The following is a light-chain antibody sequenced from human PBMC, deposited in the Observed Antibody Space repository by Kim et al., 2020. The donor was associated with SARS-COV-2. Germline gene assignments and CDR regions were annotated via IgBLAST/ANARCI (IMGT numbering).Light chain of an antibody. J-gene: IGLJ2*01. V-gene: IGLV1-44*01. Sequence: PGQSVTISCSGSISNIGSNTVNWYQQLPGTAPKLLIYSNNQRPSGVPDRFSGSKSGTSASLAISGLQSEDEADYYCAAWDDSLNVVFGGGTQLTVL. CDR3: AAWDDSLNVV. CDR2: SNN. CDR1: ISNIGSNT.